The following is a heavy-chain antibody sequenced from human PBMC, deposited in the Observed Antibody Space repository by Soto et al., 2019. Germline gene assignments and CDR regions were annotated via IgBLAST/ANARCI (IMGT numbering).Heavy chain of an antibody. CDR1: GGSFSGYY. CDR3: ARVAWSGSGSSFDY. Sequence: QVQLPQWGAGLLKPSETLSLTCAVYGGSFSGYYWSYIRQPPGKGLEWIGEIKDSGSSNYNPSLKSRVTISVATSKNQFSLKLISVTAADTAVYYCARVAWSGSGSSFDYWGQGTLVTVSS. D-gene: IGHD3-10*01. CDR2: IKDSGSS. V-gene: IGHV4-34*01. J-gene: IGHJ4*02.